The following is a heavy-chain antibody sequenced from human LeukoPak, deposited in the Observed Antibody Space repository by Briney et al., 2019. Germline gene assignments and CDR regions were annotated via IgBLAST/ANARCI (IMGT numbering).Heavy chain of an antibody. V-gene: IGHV4-59*08. J-gene: IGHJ4*02. CDR1: GGSISSYY. D-gene: IGHD6-19*01. CDR2: IYYSGST. Sequence: SETLSLTCTVSGGSISSYYWSWIRQPPGKGLEWIGYIYYSGSTNYNPPLKSRVTISVDTSKNQFSLKLSSVTAADTAVYYCASLAGDPDYWGQGTLVTVSS. CDR3: ASLAGDPDY.